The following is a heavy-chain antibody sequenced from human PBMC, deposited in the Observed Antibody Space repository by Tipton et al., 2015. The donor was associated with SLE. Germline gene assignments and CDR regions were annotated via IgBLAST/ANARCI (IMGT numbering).Heavy chain of an antibody. D-gene: IGHD4-23*01. Sequence: LRLSCAVYGGSFSGYYWSWIRQPPGKGLEWIGYIYSTGSTKYNPSLRSRATISVDTSKNQYSLNLHSVTAADTAVYYCARRWGGNGYDFWGQGTLVTVSS. J-gene: IGHJ4*02. CDR3: ARRWGGNGYDF. V-gene: IGHV4-34*11. CDR1: GGSFSGYY. CDR2: IYSTGST.